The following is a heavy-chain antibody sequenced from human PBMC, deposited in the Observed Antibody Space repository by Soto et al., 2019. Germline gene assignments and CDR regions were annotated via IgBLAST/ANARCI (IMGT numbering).Heavy chain of an antibody. CDR1: GYTFTSYA. Sequence: ASVKVSCKASGYTFTSYAMHWVRQAPGQRLEWMGWINAGNGSTKYSQKFQGRVTITRDTSASTAYMELSSLRSEDTAVYYCARDSSSWYGFDAFDIWGQGTMVTVSS. CDR2: INAGNGST. V-gene: IGHV1-3*01. D-gene: IGHD6-13*01. J-gene: IGHJ3*02. CDR3: ARDSSSWYGFDAFDI.